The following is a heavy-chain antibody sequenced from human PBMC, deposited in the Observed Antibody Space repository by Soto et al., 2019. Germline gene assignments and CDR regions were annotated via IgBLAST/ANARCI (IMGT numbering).Heavy chain of an antibody. CDR3: AKWYYYDSTGYYWDY. Sequence: PGGSLRLSCAASGFTFSSYGMHWFRHSPGKGLEWVAVISYDGSNKYYADSVKGRFTISRDNSKNTLYLEMNSLRAEDTAVYYCAKWYYYDSTGYYWDYWGQGTLVTVSS. J-gene: IGHJ4*02. CDR2: ISYDGSNK. CDR1: GFTFSSYG. V-gene: IGHV3-30*18. D-gene: IGHD3-22*01.